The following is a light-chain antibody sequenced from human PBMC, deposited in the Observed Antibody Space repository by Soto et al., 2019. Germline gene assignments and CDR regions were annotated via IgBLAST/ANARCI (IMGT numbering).Light chain of an antibody. CDR1: QSVGKY. V-gene: IGKV3-11*01. J-gene: IGKJ5*01. CDR2: DAS. CDR3: QQRSNWIT. Sequence: EIVMTQSPATLSLSPGERATLSCRASQSVGKYLVWYQQKPGQAPRLLIYDASNRATGIPARFSGSGSGTDFTLTISSLEPEDFGVYYCQQRSNWITFGQGTRLEIK.